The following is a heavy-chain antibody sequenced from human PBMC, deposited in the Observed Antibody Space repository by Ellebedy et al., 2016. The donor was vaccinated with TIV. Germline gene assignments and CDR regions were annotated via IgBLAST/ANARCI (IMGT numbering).Heavy chain of an antibody. CDR3: ARSHFGRSYGMDV. Sequence: AASVKVSCKASGGPFSSYAISWVRQAPGQGLEWMGRIIPIVGIANYAQKFQGRVTITADKSTSTAYMELSSLRSEDTAVYYCARSHFGRSYGMDVWGQGTTVTVSS. D-gene: IGHD3-3*02. J-gene: IGHJ6*02. CDR2: IIPIVGIA. CDR1: GGPFSSYA. V-gene: IGHV1-69*04.